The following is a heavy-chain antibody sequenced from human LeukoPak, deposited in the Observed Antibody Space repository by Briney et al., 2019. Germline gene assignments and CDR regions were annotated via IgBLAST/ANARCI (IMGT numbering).Heavy chain of an antibody. V-gene: IGHV3-72*01. J-gene: IGHJ5*02. Sequence: PGGSLRLSCAASGFTYSDHYMDWVRQAPGKGLEWVGRTRNKDNSYTTEYAASVKGRFTISRDDSKNSLYLQMNSLKTEDTAVYCCARVAGGYWFDPWGQGTLVTVSS. CDR1: GFTYSDHY. CDR3: ARVAGGYWFDP. D-gene: IGHD3-10*01. CDR2: TRNKDNSYTT.